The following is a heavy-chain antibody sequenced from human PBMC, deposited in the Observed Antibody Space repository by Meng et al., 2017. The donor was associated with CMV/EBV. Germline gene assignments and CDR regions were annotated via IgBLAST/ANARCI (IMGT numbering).Heavy chain of an antibody. CDR3: ARGFRLWRFGGVIASNLDY. J-gene: IGHJ4*02. CDR2: IDWNGGST. D-gene: IGHD3-16*02. CDR1: GFTFDDYG. Sequence: ESLKISCAASGFTFDDYGMSWVRQAPGTGLEWVSGIDWNGGSTGYADSVKGRFTISRDNAKNSLYLQMNSLRAEDTALYYCARGFRLWRFGGVIASNLDYWGQGTLVTVSS. V-gene: IGHV3-20*04.